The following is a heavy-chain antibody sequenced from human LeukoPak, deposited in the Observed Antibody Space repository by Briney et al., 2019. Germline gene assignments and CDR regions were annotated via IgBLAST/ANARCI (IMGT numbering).Heavy chain of an antibody. J-gene: IGHJ4*02. Sequence: PGGSLRLSCAASGFTFSSHALSWLRQAPGKGLEWVSTISGSGGSTYYADSVKGRFTISRDNAKNTLYLQMNSLRAEDTAVYYCARGPGSAYYDFWSGYFVFDYWGQGTLVTVSS. V-gene: IGHV3-23*01. CDR3: ARGPGSAYYDFWSGYFVFDY. D-gene: IGHD3-3*01. CDR1: GFTFSSHA. CDR2: ISGSGGST.